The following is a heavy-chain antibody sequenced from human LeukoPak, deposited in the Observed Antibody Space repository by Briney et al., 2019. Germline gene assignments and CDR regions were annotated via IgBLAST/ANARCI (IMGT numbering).Heavy chain of an antibody. D-gene: IGHD6-13*01. Sequence: SETLSLTCTVSGGSISNSIYYWAWIRQPPGKGLEWIGTISYSGSTYYTPSLKSRVTISVDTSKNQFSLKLNSVTAADTAVYYCATGRAAAGQYYFDYWGQGTLVTVSS. CDR1: GGSISNSIYY. V-gene: IGHV4-39*01. J-gene: IGHJ4*02. CDR2: ISYSGST. CDR3: ATGRAAAGQYYFDY.